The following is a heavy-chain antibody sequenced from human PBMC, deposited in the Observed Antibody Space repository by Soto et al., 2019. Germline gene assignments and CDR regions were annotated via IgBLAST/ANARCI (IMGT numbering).Heavy chain of an antibody. V-gene: IGHV2-70*11. J-gene: IGHJ6*02. CDR1: GFSLNTSGMC. D-gene: IGHD6-13*01. CDR3: ARTKQAAATFYYYGMDV. CDR2: IDWDDDK. Sequence: SGPTLVNPTQTLTLTCTFSGFSLNTSGMCVSWIRQPPGKALEWLARIDWDDDKYYSTSLKTRLTISKDTSKNQVVLTMTNMDPVDTATYYCARTKQAAATFYYYGMDVWGQGTTVTVSS.